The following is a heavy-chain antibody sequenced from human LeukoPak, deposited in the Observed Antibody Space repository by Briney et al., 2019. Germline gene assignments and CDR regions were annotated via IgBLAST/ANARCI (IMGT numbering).Heavy chain of an antibody. CDR1: GFTFSSYA. J-gene: IGHJ4*02. D-gene: IGHD1/OR15-1a*01. Sequence: PGGSLRLSCAASGFTFSSYAMHWVRQAPGKGLEYVSAISSNGGSTYYANSVKGRFTISRDNSKNTLYLQMGSLRAEDMAVYYCASSIATTHHPAPPSFDYWGQGTLVTVSS. CDR2: ISSNGGST. V-gene: IGHV3-64*01. CDR3: ASSIATTHHPAPPSFDY.